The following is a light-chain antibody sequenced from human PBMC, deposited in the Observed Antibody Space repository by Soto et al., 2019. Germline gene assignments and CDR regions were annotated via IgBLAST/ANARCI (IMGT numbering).Light chain of an antibody. V-gene: IGLV2-8*01. CDR2: EVV. CDR3: KSYAGSNTYV. CDR1: KNDIGVYDF. Sequence: LTQPPSASGSPGQSVTISCTRTKNDIGVYDFVSWYQHHPGKAPRLIIYEVVQRPSGVPDRFSGSKSGNTASLTVSGLQAADEADYFCKSYAGSNTYVFGSGTKVTVL. J-gene: IGLJ1*01.